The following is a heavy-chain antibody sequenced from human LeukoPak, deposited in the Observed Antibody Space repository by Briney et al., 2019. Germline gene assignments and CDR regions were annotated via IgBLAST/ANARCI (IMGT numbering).Heavy chain of an antibody. J-gene: IGHJ6*02. Sequence: GRSLRLSCAASGFTFSSYAMSWVRQAPGKGLEWVSAISGSGGSTYYADSVKGRFTISRDNSKNTLYLQMNSLRAEDTAVYYCAKDPARRGYSYGYQRHGMDVWGQGTTVTVSS. D-gene: IGHD5-18*01. CDR2: ISGSGGST. CDR3: AKDPARRGYSYGYQRHGMDV. CDR1: GFTFSSYA. V-gene: IGHV3-23*01.